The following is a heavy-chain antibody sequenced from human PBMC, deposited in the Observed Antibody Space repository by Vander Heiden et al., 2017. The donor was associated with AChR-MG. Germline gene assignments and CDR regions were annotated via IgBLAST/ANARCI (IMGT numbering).Heavy chain of an antibody. V-gene: IGHV3-30*18. CDR2: ISYDGSNK. CDR3: EKGEYAYYYDSSGYFSGDY. D-gene: IGHD3-22*01. J-gene: IGHJ4*02. Sequence: QVQLVESGGGVVQPGRSLRLSCAASGFTFSSYGMHWVRQAPGKGLEWVAVISYDGSNKYYADSVKGRFTISRDNSKNTLYLQMNSLRAEDTAVYYCEKGEYAYYYDSSGYFSGDYWGQGTLVTVSS. CDR1: GFTFSSYG.